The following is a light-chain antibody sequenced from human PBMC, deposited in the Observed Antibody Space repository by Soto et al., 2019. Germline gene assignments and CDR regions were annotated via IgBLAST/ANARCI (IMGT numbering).Light chain of an antibody. Sequence: QSPATVSLSQRERATLSCRASQSVSNNLTWYQQKPGQPPRLLIYGASTRATGVPGRFSGSGSGTEFTLTISSLQSEDFAVYYCQQYDNWPWTFGQGSNVAI. J-gene: IGKJ1*01. CDR3: QQYDNWPWT. V-gene: IGKV3-15*01. CDR2: GAS. CDR1: QSVSNN.